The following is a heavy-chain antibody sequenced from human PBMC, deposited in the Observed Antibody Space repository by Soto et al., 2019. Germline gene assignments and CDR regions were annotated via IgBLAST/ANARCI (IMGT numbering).Heavy chain of an antibody. V-gene: IGHV3-21*01. J-gene: IGHJ5*02. Sequence: GSLRLSCAASGFTFSSYSMNWVRQAPGKGLEWVSSISSSSSYIYYADSVKGRFTISRDNAKNSLYLQMNSLRAEDTAVYYCARRSGAAAGYCSSTSCSRPFDPWGQGTLVTVSS. CDR2: ISSSSSYI. CDR1: GFTFSSYS. CDR3: ARRSGAAAGYCSSTSCSRPFDP. D-gene: IGHD2-2*01.